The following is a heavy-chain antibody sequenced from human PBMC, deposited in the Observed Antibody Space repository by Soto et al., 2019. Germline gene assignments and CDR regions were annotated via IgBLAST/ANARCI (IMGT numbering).Heavy chain of an antibody. CDR2: IIPIFGTA. CDR1: GGTFSSYA. V-gene: IGHV1-69*13. J-gene: IGHJ5*02. CDR3: ARGMVVTAIPNWFDP. D-gene: IGHD2-21*02. Sequence: ASVKVSCKASGGTFSSYAISWVRQAPGQGLEWMGGIIPIFGTANYAQKFQGRVTITADESTSTAYMELSSLRSEDTAVYYCARGMVVTAIPNWFDPWGQGTLATVSS.